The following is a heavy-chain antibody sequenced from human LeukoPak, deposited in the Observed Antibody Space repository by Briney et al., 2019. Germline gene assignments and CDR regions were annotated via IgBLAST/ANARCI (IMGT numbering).Heavy chain of an antibody. CDR3: ARVPMVRGVIRVVHGMDV. Sequence: SETLSLTCAVYGGSFSGYYWSWIRQPPGKGLEWIGEINHSGSTNYNPSLKGRVTISVDTSKNQFSLKLSSVTAADTAVYYCARVPMVRGVIRVVHGMDVWGQGTTVTVSS. V-gene: IGHV4-34*01. CDR1: GGSFSGYY. D-gene: IGHD3-10*01. J-gene: IGHJ6*02. CDR2: INHSGST.